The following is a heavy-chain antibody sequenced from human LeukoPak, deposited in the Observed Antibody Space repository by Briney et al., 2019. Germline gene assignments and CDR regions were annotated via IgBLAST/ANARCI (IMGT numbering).Heavy chain of an antibody. Sequence: GGSLRLSCAASGFTFSSYGMSWVRQAPGKGLERVSAISGSGGSTYYADSVKGRFTISRDNSKNTLYLQMNSLRAEDTAVYYCARGRYFDWLSRTYFDYWGQGTLVTVSS. CDR2: ISGSGGST. J-gene: IGHJ4*02. D-gene: IGHD3-9*01. CDR3: ARGRYFDWLSRTYFDY. CDR1: GFTFSSYG. V-gene: IGHV3-23*01.